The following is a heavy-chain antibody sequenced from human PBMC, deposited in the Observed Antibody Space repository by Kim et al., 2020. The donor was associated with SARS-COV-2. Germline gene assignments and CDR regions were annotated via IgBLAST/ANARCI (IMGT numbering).Heavy chain of an antibody. Sequence: SVKGRFTISRDNSKNTLYLQMNSLRAEDTAVYYCAKASAYYYDSSGYYDYWGQGTLVTVSS. D-gene: IGHD3-22*01. V-gene: IGHV3-23*01. CDR3: AKASAYYYDSSGYYDY. J-gene: IGHJ4*02.